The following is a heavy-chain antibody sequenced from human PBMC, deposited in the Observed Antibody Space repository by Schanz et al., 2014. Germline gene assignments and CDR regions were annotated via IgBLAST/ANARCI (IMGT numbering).Heavy chain of an antibody. Sequence: EVQLVESGGGLVQPGGSLRLSCAASGFTVSIHYMSWVRQAPGKGLEWVANMNQDGSVKNYVDSVKGRFTISRDNAKNSLYLQMNSLRAEDTAVYYCARDKGGLIPFDYWGQGTLVTVSS. J-gene: IGHJ4*02. CDR3: ARDKGGLIPFDY. V-gene: IGHV3-7*01. D-gene: IGHD2-15*01. CDR2: MNQDGSVK. CDR1: GFTVSIHY.